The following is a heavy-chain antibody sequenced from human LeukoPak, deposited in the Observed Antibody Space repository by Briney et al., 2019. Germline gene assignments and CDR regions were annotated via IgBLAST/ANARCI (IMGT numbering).Heavy chain of an antibody. CDR2: ISGSGGST. D-gene: IGHD3-10*01. Sequence: GGSLRLSCAVSGFTVSGNYMSWVRQAPGKGLEWVSAISGSGGSTYYADSVKGRFTISRDNSKNTLYLQMNSLRAEDTAVYYCAKDGRLLLWNAFDIWGQGTMVTVSS. CDR3: AKDGRLLLWNAFDI. V-gene: IGHV3-23*01. CDR1: GFTVSGNY. J-gene: IGHJ3*02.